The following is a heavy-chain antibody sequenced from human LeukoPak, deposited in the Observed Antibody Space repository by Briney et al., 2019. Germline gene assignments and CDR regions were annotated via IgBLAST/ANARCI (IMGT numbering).Heavy chain of an antibody. Sequence: GASVKVSCKASGYTFTSYYMQWVRQAPGQGLEGMGIINPSGGSTMYEQKFQGRVTMTRDTSTSTVYMELSSLRSEATAVYSCARDSLHHDFWSGGGTFDYWGQGTLVTVSS. D-gene: IGHD3-3*01. CDR1: GYTFTSYY. V-gene: IGHV1-46*01. CDR3: ARDSLHHDFWSGGGTFDY. CDR2: INPSGGST. J-gene: IGHJ4*02.